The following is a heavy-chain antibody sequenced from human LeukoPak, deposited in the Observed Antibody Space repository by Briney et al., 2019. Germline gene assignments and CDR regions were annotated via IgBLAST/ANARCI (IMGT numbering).Heavy chain of an antibody. V-gene: IGHV3-23*01. CDR2: ISASDDST. CDR1: GFTHSSYA. CDR3: ARVRASAWHYFDY. Sequence: PSGGSLRLSCAASGFTHSSYAMSWVRQAPGKGLEWVSGISASDDSTYYGDSVKGRFTISRDNSKNTLYLQMNSLRDEDTAVYYCARVRASAWHYFDYWGQGTLVTVSS. J-gene: IGHJ4*02. D-gene: IGHD3-3*01.